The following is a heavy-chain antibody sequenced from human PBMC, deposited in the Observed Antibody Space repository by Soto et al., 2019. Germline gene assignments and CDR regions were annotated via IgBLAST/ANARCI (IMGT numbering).Heavy chain of an antibody. CDR3: ARVPAGGTXYYAYGMDV. D-gene: IGHD6-13*01. J-gene: IGHJ6*02. Sequence: QMQLVESGGGVVQPGRSLRLSCAASGFTFSSYAMHWVRQAPGKGLEWVAVISYDGSNKYYADSVKGRFTISRDNSKNTLYLQRNSLRAEDTAVYYCARVPAGGTXYYAYGMDVWGQGTTVTVSS. V-gene: IGHV3-30-3*01. CDR2: ISYDGSNK. CDR1: GFTFSSYA.